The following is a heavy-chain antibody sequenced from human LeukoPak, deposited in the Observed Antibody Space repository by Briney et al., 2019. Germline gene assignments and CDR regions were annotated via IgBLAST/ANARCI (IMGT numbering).Heavy chain of an antibody. CDR3: ARVYCSSTSCYVYYFDY. CDR1: GGSISSYY. CDR2: IYTSGST. D-gene: IGHD2-2*01. Sequence: SETLSLTCTVSGGSISSYYWSWIRQPAGKGLEWIGRIYTSGSTNYNPSLKSRVTMSVDTSKNQFSLKLSSVTAADTAVYSCARVYCSSTSCYVYYFDYWGQGTLVTVSS. V-gene: IGHV4-4*07. J-gene: IGHJ4*02.